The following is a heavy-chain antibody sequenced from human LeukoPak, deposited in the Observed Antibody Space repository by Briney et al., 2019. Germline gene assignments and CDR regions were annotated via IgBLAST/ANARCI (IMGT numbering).Heavy chain of an antibody. Sequence: GGSLRLSCAASGFTFNNYAMNWVRQAPGKGLEWVSFISGSGGSAGSTYYADSVKGRFIISRDDSKNTLYLQMNSLRAEDTAVYYCARKTGAADFDYWGQGTLVTVSS. D-gene: IGHD7-27*01. CDR1: GFTFNNYA. CDR3: ARKTGAADFDY. J-gene: IGHJ4*02. V-gene: IGHV3-23*01. CDR2: ISGSGGSAGST.